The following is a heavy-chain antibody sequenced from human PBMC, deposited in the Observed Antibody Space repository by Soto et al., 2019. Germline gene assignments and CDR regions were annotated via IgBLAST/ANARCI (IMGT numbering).Heavy chain of an antibody. J-gene: IGHJ5*02. D-gene: IGHD2-2*02. CDR2: ISSSSSYI. CDR3: ASLVVPAAIQRTPGVLMVYAISWFDP. Sequence: EVQLVESGGGLVKPGGSLRLSCAASGFTFSSYSMNWVRQAPGKGLEWVSSISSSSSYIYYADSVKGRFTISRDNAKNSLYLQMNSLRAEDTAVYYCASLVVPAAIQRTPGVLMVYAISWFDPWGQGTLVTVSS. CDR1: GFTFSSYS. V-gene: IGHV3-21*01.